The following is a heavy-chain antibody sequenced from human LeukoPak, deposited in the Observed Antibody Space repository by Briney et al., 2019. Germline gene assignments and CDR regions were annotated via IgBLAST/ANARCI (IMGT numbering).Heavy chain of an antibody. CDR1: GGSISSYY. Sequence: PSETLSLTCTGSGGSISSYYWSWIRQPPGKGLEWIGYTHYSGTNYNPSLKSRVTISADTSKNQFSLKLSSVTAADTAVYYCARGISYYDSSGIDYWGQGTLVTVSS. D-gene: IGHD3-22*01. J-gene: IGHJ4*02. CDR2: THYSGT. CDR3: ARGISYYDSSGIDY. V-gene: IGHV4-59*01.